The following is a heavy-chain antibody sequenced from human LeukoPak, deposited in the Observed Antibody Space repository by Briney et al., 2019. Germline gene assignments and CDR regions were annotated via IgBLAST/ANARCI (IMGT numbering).Heavy chain of an antibody. CDR1: GFTFSGSA. CDR3: TRHASGGEFVDY. D-gene: IGHD1-26*01. V-gene: IGHV3-73*01. Sequence: GGSLRLSCAASGFTFSGSAMHWVRQASGKGLEWVGRIRSKANSYATAYAASVKGRFTISRDDSRNTAYLQMSSLKAEDTAVYYCTRHASGGEFVDYWGQGTLVTVSS. J-gene: IGHJ4*02. CDR2: IRSKANSYAT.